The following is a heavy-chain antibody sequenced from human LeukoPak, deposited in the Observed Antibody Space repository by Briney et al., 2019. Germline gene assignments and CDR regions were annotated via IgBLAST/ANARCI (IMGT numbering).Heavy chain of an antibody. J-gene: IGHJ3*02. Sequence: LETLSLTCSVSGGSLTNYYWTWSRQAPGKGLEWIGYISYSGTTKYNPSLESRVTMSVDTSKNQFSLKLSSVTAADTAVYYCARVFPGPMIVVEGAFDIWGQGTMVTVSS. CDR1: GGSLTNYY. CDR3: ARVFPGPMIVVEGAFDI. V-gene: IGHV4-59*08. D-gene: IGHD3-22*01. CDR2: ISYSGTT.